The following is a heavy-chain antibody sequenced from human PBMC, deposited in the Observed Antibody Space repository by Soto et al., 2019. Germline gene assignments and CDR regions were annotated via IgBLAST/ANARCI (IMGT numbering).Heavy chain of an antibody. D-gene: IGHD2-8*01. CDR1: GYTFTSYG. Sequence: GASVKVSCKASGYTFTSYGISWVRQAPGQGLEWMGWISAYNGNTNYAQKLQGRVAMTTDTSTSTAYMELRSLRSDDTAVYYCARAGYFSYGVCYPGLPPAFWAQGTLVPVSS. CDR2: ISAYNGNT. J-gene: IGHJ1*01. V-gene: IGHV1-18*01. CDR3: ARAGYFSYGVCYPGLPPAF.